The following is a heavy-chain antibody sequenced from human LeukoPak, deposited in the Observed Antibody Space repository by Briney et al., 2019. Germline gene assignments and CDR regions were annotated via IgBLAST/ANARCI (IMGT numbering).Heavy chain of an antibody. D-gene: IGHD6-13*01. Sequence: PGGSLRLSCAASGFTVSSNYMNWVRQAPGKGLDWVSVIYSGGTTFYAESVRGRFTISRDSSKNTLYLYMTNLRAEDTAVYYCAKAHPDSRGCWGQGTLVTVSS. CDR2: IYSGGTT. CDR3: AKAHPDSRGC. J-gene: IGHJ4*02. CDR1: GFTVSSNY. V-gene: IGHV3-53*01.